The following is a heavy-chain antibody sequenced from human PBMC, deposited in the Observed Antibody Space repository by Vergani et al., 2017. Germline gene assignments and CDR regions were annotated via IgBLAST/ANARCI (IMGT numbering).Heavy chain of an antibody. CDR2: IWYDGSNK. D-gene: IGHD2-2*01. V-gene: IGHV3-33*01. CDR1: GFTFSSYG. CDR3: AREGCSSTSCNADGVRWFDP. Sequence: QVQLVESGGGVVQPGRSLRLSCAASGFTFSSYGLHWVRQAPGKGLEWVAVIWYDGSNKYYADSVKGRFTISRDNSKNTLYLQMNSLRAEDTAVYYCAREGCSSTSCNADGVRWFDPWGQGTLVTVSS. J-gene: IGHJ5*02.